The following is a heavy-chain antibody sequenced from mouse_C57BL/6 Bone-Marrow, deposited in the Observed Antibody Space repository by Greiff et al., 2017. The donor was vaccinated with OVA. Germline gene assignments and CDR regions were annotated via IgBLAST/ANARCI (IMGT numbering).Heavy chain of an antibody. CDR2: IYYSGTI. CDR1: GISITTGNYR. CDR3: ARGDYADYYAMDY. V-gene: IGHV3-5*01. Sequence: EVQGVESGPGLVKPSQTVFLTCTVTGISITTGNYRWSWIRQFPGNKLEWIGYIYYSGTITYNPSLTSRTTITRDTHKNQFFLEMNSLTAEDTATYYCARGDYADYYAMDYWGQGTSVTVSS. J-gene: IGHJ4*01. D-gene: IGHD2-4*01.